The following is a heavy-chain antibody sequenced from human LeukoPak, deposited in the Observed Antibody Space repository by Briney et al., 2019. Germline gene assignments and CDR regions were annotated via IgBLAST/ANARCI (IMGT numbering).Heavy chain of an antibody. CDR1: GFTFSSYG. D-gene: IGHD3-3*01. CDR3: AKDREDFWSGYSLLDY. V-gene: IGHV3-30*02. CDR2: IRYDGSNK. J-gene: IGHJ4*02. Sequence: SGGSLRLSCAASGFTFSSYGMHWVRQAPGKGLEWVAFIRYDGSNKYYADSVKGRFTISRDNSKNTLYPQMNSLRAEDTAVYYCAKDREDFWSGYSLLDYWGQGTLVTVSS.